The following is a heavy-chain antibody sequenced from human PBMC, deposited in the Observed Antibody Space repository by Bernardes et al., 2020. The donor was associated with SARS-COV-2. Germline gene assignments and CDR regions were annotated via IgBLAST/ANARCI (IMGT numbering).Heavy chain of an antibody. Sequence: SLRLSCAASGFTFDDYAMHWVRQAPGKGLEWVSSISWNSGSIGYADSVKGRFTISRDNAKNSLYLQMNSLRAEDTALYYCAKDTNSGYGDAFDIWGQGTMVTVSS. V-gene: IGHV3-9*01. J-gene: IGHJ3*02. D-gene: IGHD5-12*01. CDR3: AKDTNSGYGDAFDI. CDR2: ISWNSGSI. CDR1: GFTFDDYA.